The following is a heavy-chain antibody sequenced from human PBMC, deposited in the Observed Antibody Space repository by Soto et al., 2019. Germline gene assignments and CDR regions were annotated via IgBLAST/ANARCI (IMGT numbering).Heavy chain of an antibody. J-gene: IGHJ6*02. CDR1: GFTFNYYP. Sequence: QMQLVESGGGVVQPGGSLRLSCAASGFTFNYYPMHWVRQAPGKGLEWVAVVSFDGSNKYYADSVKGRFTISKDNSKNTLYLQMNSLRREDTAVYYCARLTGPLVAVLYIYPLDGREAMSDVDVWGQGTTVTVSS. V-gene: IGHV3-30-3*01. D-gene: IGHD6-19*01. CDR3: ARLTGPLVAVLYIYPLDGREAMSDVDV. CDR2: VSFDGSNK.